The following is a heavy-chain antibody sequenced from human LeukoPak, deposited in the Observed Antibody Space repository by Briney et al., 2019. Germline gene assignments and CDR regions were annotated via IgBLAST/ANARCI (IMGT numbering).Heavy chain of an antibody. J-gene: IGHJ1*01. Sequence: PSQTLSLTCTVSGGSISSGGYYWSWIRQHPGKGLEWIGYIYYSGSTYYNPSLESRVTISVDTSKNQFSLKLSSVTAADTAVYYCARDREGSPIYFQHWGRGTLVTVSS. CDR1: GGSISSGGYY. CDR3: ARDREGSPIYFQH. D-gene: IGHD2-15*01. V-gene: IGHV4-31*03. CDR2: IYYSGST.